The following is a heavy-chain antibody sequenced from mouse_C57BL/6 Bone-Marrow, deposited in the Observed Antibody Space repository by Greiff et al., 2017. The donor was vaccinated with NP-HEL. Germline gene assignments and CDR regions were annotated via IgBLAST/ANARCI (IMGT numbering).Heavy chain of an antibody. D-gene: IGHD2-3*01. CDR2: INPSSGYT. CDR1: GYTFTSYT. V-gene: IGHV1-4*01. CDR3: ARWDGYHWFAY. J-gene: IGHJ3*01. Sequence: QVQLQQSGAELARPGASVKMSCKASGYTFTSYTMHWVKQRPGQGLEWIGYINPSSGYTKYNQKFKDKATLTADESSSTAYMQLSSLTSEDSAVYYCARWDGYHWFAYWGQGTLVTVSA.